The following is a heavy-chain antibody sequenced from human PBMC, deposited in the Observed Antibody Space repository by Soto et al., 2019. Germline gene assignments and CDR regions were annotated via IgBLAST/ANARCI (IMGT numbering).Heavy chain of an antibody. CDR3: ARGFGGSSSLYFYGMDV. V-gene: IGHV1-69*13. CDR2: IIPIFGTA. J-gene: IGHJ6*02. D-gene: IGHD6-13*01. CDR1: GGTFSSYA. Sequence: ASVKVSCKASGGTFSSYAISWVRQAPGQGLEWMVGIIPIFGTANYAQKFQGRVTITADESTSTAYMELSSLRSEDTAVYYCARGFGGSSSLYFYGMDVWGQGTTVTVSS.